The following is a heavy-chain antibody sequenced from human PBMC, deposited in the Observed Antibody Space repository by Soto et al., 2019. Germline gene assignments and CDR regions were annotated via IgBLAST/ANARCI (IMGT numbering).Heavy chain of an antibody. D-gene: IGHD6-6*01. CDR2: IIPILGIA. J-gene: IGHJ4*02. CDR3: ARAPGGYSSSSAHYYFDY. CDR1: GGTFSSYT. Sequence: GASVKVSCKASGGTFSSYTISWVRQAPGQGLEWMGRIIPILGIANYAQKFQGRVTITADKSTSTAYMELSSLRSEDTAVYYCARAPGGYSSSSAHYYFDYWGQGTLVTVSS. V-gene: IGHV1-69*02.